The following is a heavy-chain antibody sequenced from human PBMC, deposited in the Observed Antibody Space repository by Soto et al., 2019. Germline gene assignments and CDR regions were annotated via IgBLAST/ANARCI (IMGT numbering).Heavy chain of an antibody. CDR2: IYYSGST. J-gene: IGHJ4*02. V-gene: IGHV4-59*08. Sequence: SETLSLTCTISGGSISSYYWGWIRQPPGKGLEWIGYIYYSGSTNYNPSLKSRVTISVDTSKNQFSLKLSFVTAADTAVYYCARRRVGYDSSGYYAYFDYWGQGTLVTVSS. CDR1: GGSISSYY. D-gene: IGHD3-22*01. CDR3: ARRRVGYDSSGYYAYFDY.